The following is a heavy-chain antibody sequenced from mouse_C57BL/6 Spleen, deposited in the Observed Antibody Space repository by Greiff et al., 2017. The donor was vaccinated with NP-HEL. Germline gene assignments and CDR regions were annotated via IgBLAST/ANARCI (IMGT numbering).Heavy chain of an antibody. Sequence: QVQLQQSGAELVRPGTSVKLSCKASGYTFTSYWMHWVKQRPGQGLEWIGVIDPSDSYTNYNQKFKGKATLTVDTSSSTAYMQLSSLTSEDSAVYYCANEDYWGQGTTLTVSS. CDR3: ANEDY. CDR1: GYTFTSYW. V-gene: IGHV1-59*01. J-gene: IGHJ2*01. CDR2: IDPSDSYT.